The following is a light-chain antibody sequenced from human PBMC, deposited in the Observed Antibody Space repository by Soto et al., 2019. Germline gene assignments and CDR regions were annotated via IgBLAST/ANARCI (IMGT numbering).Light chain of an antibody. Sequence: QSALTQPRSVPGSPGQSVTISCTGTSSDVGGYNYVSWYQQHPGKAPKLMIYDVSKRPSGVPDRFFGSKSGNTASLTISGLQAEDEADYYCCSYAGSYAVVFGGGTKVTVL. J-gene: IGLJ2*01. V-gene: IGLV2-11*01. CDR2: DVS. CDR3: CSYAGSYAVV. CDR1: SSDVGGYNY.